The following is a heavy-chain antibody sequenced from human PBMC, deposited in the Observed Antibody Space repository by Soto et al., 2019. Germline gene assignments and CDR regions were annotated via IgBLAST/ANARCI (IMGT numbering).Heavy chain of an antibody. D-gene: IGHD4-17*01. CDR3: ARRYGASFDY. CDR2: VYYSGST. V-gene: IGHV4-59*08. CDR1: GGSISSYY. Sequence: PSETLSLTCTVSGGSISSYYWSWIRQPPGKGLEWIGYVYYSGSTNYNPSLKSRVTISVDTSKNQFSLKLSSMTAEDTAVYYCARRYGASFDYWGQGTLVTVSS. J-gene: IGHJ4*02.